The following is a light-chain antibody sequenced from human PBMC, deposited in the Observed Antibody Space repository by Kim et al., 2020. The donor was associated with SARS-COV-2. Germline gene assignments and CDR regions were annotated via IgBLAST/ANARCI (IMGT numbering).Light chain of an antibody. Sequence: VSPEERATLSCRASQSVSSNIAWYQQKPGQAPRLLIYGASTRATGIPARFSGTGSGTEFTLTISSLQSEDFAVYYCQQYDNRPRTFGQGTKVDSK. J-gene: IGKJ1*01. CDR3: QQYDNRPRT. V-gene: IGKV3-15*01. CDR2: GAS. CDR1: QSVSSN.